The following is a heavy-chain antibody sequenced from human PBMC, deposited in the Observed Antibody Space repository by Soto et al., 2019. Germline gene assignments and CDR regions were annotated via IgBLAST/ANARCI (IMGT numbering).Heavy chain of an antibody. D-gene: IGHD1-26*01. V-gene: IGHV3-21*01. CDR1: VFTFSSYS. CDR2: ISSSSSYI. J-gene: IGHJ6*02. Sequence: ASLRLSCAASVFTFSSYSMNWVRQAPGKGLEWVSSISSSSSYIYYADSVKGRFTISRDNAKNSLYLQMNSLRAEDTAVYYCARASIVGDTPLYYYGMDVWGQGTTVTVSS. CDR3: ARASIVGDTPLYYYGMDV.